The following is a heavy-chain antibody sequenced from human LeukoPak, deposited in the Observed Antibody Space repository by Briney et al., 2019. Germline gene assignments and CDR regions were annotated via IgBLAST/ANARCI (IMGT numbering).Heavy chain of an antibody. D-gene: IGHD3-10*01. CDR3: ARNYYDSGNYYQGMDV. J-gene: IGHJ6*02. Sequence: SETLSLTCTVSGDSITSGDYYWSWIRQPPGKGLEWIGYIHYSGNTYFSPSLKSRLSISVDTSRNQFSLKLTSVTEADTADYYCARNYYDSGNYYQGMDVWGQGTTVTVSS. V-gene: IGHV4-30-4*02. CDR2: IHYSGNT. CDR1: GDSITSGDYY.